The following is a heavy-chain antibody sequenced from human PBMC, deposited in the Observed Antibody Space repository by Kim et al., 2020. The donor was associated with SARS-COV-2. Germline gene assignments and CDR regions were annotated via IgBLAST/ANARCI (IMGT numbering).Heavy chain of an antibody. J-gene: IGHJ6*02. V-gene: IGHV3-23*01. CDR1: GFTFSSYA. D-gene: IGHD3-10*01. CDR3: AKDQRITMVRGALFYYYYGMDV. Sequence: GGSLRLSCAASGFTFSSYAMSWVRQAPGKGLEWVSAISGSGGNTYYADSVKGRFTISRDNSKNTLYLQMNSLRAEDTAVYYCAKDQRITMVRGALFYYYYGMDVWGQGTTVTVSS. CDR2: ISGSGGNT.